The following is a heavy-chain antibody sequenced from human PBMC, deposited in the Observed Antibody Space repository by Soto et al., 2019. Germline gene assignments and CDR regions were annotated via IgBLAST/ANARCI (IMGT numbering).Heavy chain of an antibody. CDR2: ISYSGST. CDR1: GGSISSYY. CDR3: GRPPPGPVPCTCYFDY. Sequence: PSETLSLTCTLSGGSISSYYWIWIRQPPRKGLEWLGYISYSGSTNYRPSRKSRVTVSVDTSKNELSLKLTSVTAADTAAYSCGRPPPGPVPCTCYFDYWGQETLVTVSS. D-gene: IGHD2-2*01. J-gene: IGHJ4*02. V-gene: IGHV4-59*01.